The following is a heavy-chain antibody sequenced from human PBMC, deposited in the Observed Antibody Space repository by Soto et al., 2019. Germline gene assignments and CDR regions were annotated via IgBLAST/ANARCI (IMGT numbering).Heavy chain of an antibody. CDR1: GFTFSSYS. D-gene: IGHD1-7*01. CDR2: ISSSSSYI. Sequence: GSLRLSCAASGFTFSSYSMNWVRQAPGKGLEWVSSISSSSSYIYYADSVKGRFTISRDNAKNSLYLQMNSLRAEDTAVYYCARVVTGTTGAWFDPWGQGTLVTVSS. J-gene: IGHJ5*02. CDR3: ARVVTGTTGAWFDP. V-gene: IGHV3-21*01.